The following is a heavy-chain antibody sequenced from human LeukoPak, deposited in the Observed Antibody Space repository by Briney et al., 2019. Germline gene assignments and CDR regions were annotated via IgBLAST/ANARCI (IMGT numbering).Heavy chain of an antibody. Sequence: ASVKVSCKASGYTFTGYYMHWVRQAPGQGLEWMGWMNPNSGNTGYAQKFQGRVTMTRNTSISTAYMELSSLRSEDTAVYYCARIPHPRYGTDVWGQGTTVTVSS. CDR1: GYTFTGYY. CDR2: MNPNSGNT. V-gene: IGHV1-8*02. J-gene: IGHJ6*02. CDR3: ARIPHPRYGTDV.